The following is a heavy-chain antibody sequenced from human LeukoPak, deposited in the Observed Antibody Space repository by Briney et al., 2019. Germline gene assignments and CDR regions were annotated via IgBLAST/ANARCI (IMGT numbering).Heavy chain of an antibody. CDR2: ISGSGGST. V-gene: IGHV3-23*01. CDR3: AKDKAGSDYGDYEYFDY. Sequence: GGSLRLSCAASGFTFSSYAMSWVRQAPGKGLEWVSAISGSGGSTYYADSVKGRFTISRDNSKNTLYLQMNSLRAEDTAVYYCAKDKAGSDYGDYEYFDYWGQGTLVTVSS. J-gene: IGHJ4*02. CDR1: GFTFSSYA. D-gene: IGHD4-17*01.